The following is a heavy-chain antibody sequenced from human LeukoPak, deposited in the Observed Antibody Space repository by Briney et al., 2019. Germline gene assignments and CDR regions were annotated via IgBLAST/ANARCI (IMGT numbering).Heavy chain of an antibody. D-gene: IGHD3-22*01. CDR1: GGSFCSYY. CDR2: IYYSGST. Sequence: PSETLSLTCAVYGGSFCSYYWSWIRQPPGKGLEWIGYIYYSGSTNYNPSLKSRVTISVDTSKNQFSLKLSSVTAADTAVYYCARDRGSSGYYPEYFQHWGQGTLATVSS. V-gene: IGHV4-59*01. CDR3: ARDRGSSGYYPEYFQH. J-gene: IGHJ1*01.